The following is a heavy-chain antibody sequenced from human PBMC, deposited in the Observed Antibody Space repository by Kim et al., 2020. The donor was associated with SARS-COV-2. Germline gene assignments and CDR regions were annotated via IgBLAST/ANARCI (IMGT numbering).Heavy chain of an antibody. J-gene: IGHJ3*02. V-gene: IGHV3-30-3*01. D-gene: IGHD1-26*01. CDR2: ISYDGSNK. CDR3: ARGRRGSYSDAFDI. CDR1: GFTFSSYA. Sequence: GGSLRLSCAASGFTFSSYAMHWVRQAPGKGLEWVAVISYDGSNKYYADSVKGRFTISRDNSKNTLYLQMNSLRAEDTAVYYCARGRRGSYSDAFDIWGQGTMVTVSS.